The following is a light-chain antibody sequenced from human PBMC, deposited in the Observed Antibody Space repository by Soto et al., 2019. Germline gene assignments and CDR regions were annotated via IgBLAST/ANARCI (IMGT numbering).Light chain of an antibody. CDR1: QTVSTNY. V-gene: IGKV3-20*01. Sequence: EIVLTQSPGTLSLSPGERATLSCRASQTVSTNYLAWYQQKPGQAPRLLIYGASSRATDIPDRFSGSGSGTDFTLTISRLEPEDFAVSYCQQYGSSPRTFGQGTKVEIK. CDR2: GAS. J-gene: IGKJ1*01. CDR3: QQYGSSPRT.